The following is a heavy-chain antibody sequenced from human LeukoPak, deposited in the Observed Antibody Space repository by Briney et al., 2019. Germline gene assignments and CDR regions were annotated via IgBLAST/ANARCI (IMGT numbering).Heavy chain of an antibody. D-gene: IGHD1-14*01. CDR3: AKDWAGNHYFDY. V-gene: IGHV3-9*01. CDR2: ISWDSGAI. CDR1: GFTFNTYA. Sequence: GGSLRLSCAASGFTFNTYAMHWVRQAPGKGLEWVSGISWDSGAIGYADSVKGRFVISRDNTKSSLYLQMNSLRAEDTALYYCAKDWAGNHYFDYWGQGTLVTVSS. J-gene: IGHJ4*02.